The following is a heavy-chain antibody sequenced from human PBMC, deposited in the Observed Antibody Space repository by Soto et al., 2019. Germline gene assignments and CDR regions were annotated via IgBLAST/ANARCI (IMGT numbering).Heavy chain of an antibody. V-gene: IGHV4-31*03. CDR3: ARSPGPLRFLVPEGYFDY. CDR2: IYYSGST. J-gene: IGHJ4*02. Sequence: PSETLSLTCTVSGGSISSGGYYWSWIRQHPGKGLEWIGYIYYSGSTYYNPSLKSRVTISVDTSKNQFSLKLSSVTAADTAVYYCARSPGPLRFLVPEGYFDYWGQGTLVTVSS. CDR1: GGSISSGGYY. D-gene: IGHD3-3*01.